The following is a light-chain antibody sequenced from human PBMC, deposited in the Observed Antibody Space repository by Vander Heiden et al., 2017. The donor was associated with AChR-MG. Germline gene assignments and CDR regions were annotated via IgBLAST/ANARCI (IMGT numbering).Light chain of an antibody. CDR1: QSVSSY. V-gene: IGKV3-11*01. J-gene: IGKJ1*01. CDR3: QQRSNWWT. Sequence: EVVLTQSPASLSLSPGQRATLSCRASQSVSSYLAWYQQKPGQAPRLLIYYASNRATGIPARFSGRGSGTDFTLTISSLEPEDFAVYYCQQRSNWWTFGQGTKVEIK. CDR2: YAS.